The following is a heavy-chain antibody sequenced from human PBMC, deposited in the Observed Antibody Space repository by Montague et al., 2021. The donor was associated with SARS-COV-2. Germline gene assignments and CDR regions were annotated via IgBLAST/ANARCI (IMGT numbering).Heavy chain of an antibody. Sequence: TLSLTCTVSGGSISSGSYYWSWIRQPAGKGLEWIGRIYTSGSINYNPSLKSRVTISVDTSKNQFSLKLSSVTAADTAVYYCARDLAPYYGSGSYYNPIDAFDIWGQGTMVTVSS. CDR3: ARDLAPYYGSGSYYNPIDAFDI. CDR2: IYTSGSI. V-gene: IGHV4-61*02. J-gene: IGHJ3*02. CDR1: GGSISSGSYY. D-gene: IGHD3-10*01.